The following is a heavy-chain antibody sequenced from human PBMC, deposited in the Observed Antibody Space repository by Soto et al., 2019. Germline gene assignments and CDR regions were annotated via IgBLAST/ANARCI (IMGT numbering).Heavy chain of an antibody. J-gene: IGHJ6*02. V-gene: IGHV3-43D*04. Sequence: GVSLRLSCSASGFTFDDYAMHWVRQAPGKGLEWVSLISWDGGSTYYADSVKGRFTISRDNSKNSLYLQMNSLRAEDTALYYCAKGVKAASPKSAIYYYYGMDVWGQGTTVTAS. CDR1: GFTFDDYA. CDR2: ISWDGGST. D-gene: IGHD6-6*01. CDR3: AKGVKAASPKSAIYYYYGMDV.